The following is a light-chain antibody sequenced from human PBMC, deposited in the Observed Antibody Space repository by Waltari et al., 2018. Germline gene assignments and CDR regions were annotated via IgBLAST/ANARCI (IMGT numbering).Light chain of an antibody. V-gene: IGLV2-14*01. CDR3: GTSTTTRNHV. CDR2: ESS. Sequence: QSALTQPASVSGSPGQSITISCSGTSSDVGAYNYVCWYQHHPGKAPKLIIYESSVRPSGVSNRFSGSKSGNTASLTISGLHTEDEADYYCGTSTTTRNHVFGTGTKVTVL. J-gene: IGLJ1*01. CDR1: SSDVGAYNY.